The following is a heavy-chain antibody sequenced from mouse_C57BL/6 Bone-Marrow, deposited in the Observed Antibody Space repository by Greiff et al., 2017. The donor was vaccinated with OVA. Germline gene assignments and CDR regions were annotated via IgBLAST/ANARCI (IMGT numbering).Heavy chain of an antibody. Sequence: EVQLVESGGGLVQPKGSLKLSCAASGFSFNTYAMNWVRQAPGKGLEWVARIRSKSNNYATYYANSVKDRFTISRDDSESMLYLQMNNLKTEDTAMYYCVRQRGLWYFDVWGTGTTVTVSS. CDR1: GFSFNTYA. J-gene: IGHJ1*03. V-gene: IGHV10-1*01. CDR2: IRSKSNNYAT. CDR3: VRQRGLWYFDV.